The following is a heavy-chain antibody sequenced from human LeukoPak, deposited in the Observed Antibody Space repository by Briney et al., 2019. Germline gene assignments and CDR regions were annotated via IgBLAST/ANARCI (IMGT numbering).Heavy chain of an antibody. D-gene: IGHD4-17*01. Sequence: SETLSLTCTVSGGSISSGGYYWSWLRQHPGKGLEWIVYIYYSGSTYYNPSLKGRVTISVDTSKNQLSLKLSSVTAADTAVYYCAREVGDYSSRNFDYWGQGTLVTVSS. CDR2: IYYSGST. CDR3: AREVGDYSSRNFDY. V-gene: IGHV4-31*03. CDR1: GGSISSGGYY. J-gene: IGHJ4*02.